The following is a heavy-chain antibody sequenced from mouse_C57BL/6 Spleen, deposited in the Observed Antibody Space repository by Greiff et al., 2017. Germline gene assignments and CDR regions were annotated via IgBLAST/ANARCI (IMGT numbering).Heavy chain of an antibody. CDR1: GFTFSSYG. V-gene: IGHV5-6*01. Sequence: EVKLVESGGDLVKPGGSLKLSCAASGFTFSSYGMSWVRQTPDKRLEWVATISSGGSYTYYPDSVKGRFTISKDNAKKTLYLQMRSLKSEDTAMYYCVRHTITTNYFDYWGQGTTLTVSS. CDR3: VRHTITTNYFDY. D-gene: IGHD2-4*01. J-gene: IGHJ2*01. CDR2: ISSGGSYT.